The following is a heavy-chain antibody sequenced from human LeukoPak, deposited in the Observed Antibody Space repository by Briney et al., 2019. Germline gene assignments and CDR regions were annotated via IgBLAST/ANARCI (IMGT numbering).Heavy chain of an antibody. V-gene: IGHV3-74*01. Sequence: TGGSLRLSCAASGFTFSNNWMHWVRQAPGKGLVWVSRINSEGTSTSYADSVKGRFTISRDNAKNTLYLQMNSLRDEDTAVYYCARSYYDVLTGYYNHLDYWAREPWSPSPQ. CDR1: GFTFSNNW. CDR3: ARSYYDVLTGYYNHLDY. D-gene: IGHD3-9*01. J-gene: IGHJ4*02. CDR2: INSEGTST.